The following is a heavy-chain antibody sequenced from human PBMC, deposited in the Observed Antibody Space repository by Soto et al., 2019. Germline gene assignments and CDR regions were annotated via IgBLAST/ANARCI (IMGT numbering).Heavy chain of an antibody. Sequence: ASVKVSCKASGYTFTSYGISWVRQAPGQGLEWMGWISAYNGNTNYAQKLQGRVTMTTDTSTSTAYMELRSLRSDDTAVYYCARGIVGDFWSGYYTGNWFDSWGQGSLVTVSS. J-gene: IGHJ5*01. CDR2: ISAYNGNT. D-gene: IGHD3-3*01. CDR3: ARGIVGDFWSGYYTGNWFDS. V-gene: IGHV1-18*01. CDR1: GYTFTSYG.